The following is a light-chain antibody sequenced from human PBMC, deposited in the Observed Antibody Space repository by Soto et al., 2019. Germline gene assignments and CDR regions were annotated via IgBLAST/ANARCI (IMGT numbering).Light chain of an antibody. V-gene: IGLV7-43*01. CDR3: LLYYGGARV. CDR1: TGAVTSGYY. CDR2: STS. J-gene: IGLJ3*02. Sequence: QTVVTQEPSLTVSPGGTVTLTCASSTGAVTSGYYPIWFQQKPGQAPRALMYSTSNKHSWTPDRFSGSLLGAKAALTVSGVQPEDEAEYYCLLYYGGARVFGGGTKVTVL.